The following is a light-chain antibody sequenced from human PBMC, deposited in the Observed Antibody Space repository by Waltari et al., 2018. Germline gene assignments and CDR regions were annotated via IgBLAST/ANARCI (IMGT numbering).Light chain of an antibody. CDR2: DAS. Sequence: EIVLTQSPASLSLSPGDRATLSCRASQRVGRTLAWYQQRPGQAPRLLIYDASSRATVIPDRFSGSGSGTDFSLTISRLEPEDFAVYYCQKYGTRPATFGQGTKVEVK. CDR3: QKYGTRPAT. CDR1: QRVGRT. V-gene: IGKV3-20*01. J-gene: IGKJ1*01.